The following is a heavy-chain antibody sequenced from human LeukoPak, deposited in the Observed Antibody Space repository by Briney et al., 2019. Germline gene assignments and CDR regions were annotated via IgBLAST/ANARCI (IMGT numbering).Heavy chain of an antibody. D-gene: IGHD3-10*01. CDR1: GGSISSGGYY. V-gene: IGHV4-31*03. CDR2: IYYSGST. Sequence: SETLSLTCTVSGGSISSGGYYWSWIRQHPGKGLEWIGYIYYSGSTYYNPSLKSRVTISVDTSKNQFSLKLSPVTAADTAVYYCARERPVTMGPYMDVWGKGTTVTVSS. J-gene: IGHJ6*03. CDR3: ARERPVTMGPYMDV.